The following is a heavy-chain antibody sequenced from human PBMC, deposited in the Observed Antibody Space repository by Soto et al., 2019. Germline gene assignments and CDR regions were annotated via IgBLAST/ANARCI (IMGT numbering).Heavy chain of an antibody. CDR3: ARLQAFFDILTGHRPNYIDH. CDR1: GGSISSSSYY. J-gene: IGHJ4*02. D-gene: IGHD3-9*01. V-gene: IGHV4-39*01. CDR2: IYYSGST. Sequence: SETLSLTCTVSGGSISSSSYYWGWVRQPPGKGLEWIGTIYYSGSTYYNPSLKSRITISVDTSKTQFSLKLNSVTAADTAVYYCARLQAFFDILTGHRPNYIDHSGQATLVTVSS.